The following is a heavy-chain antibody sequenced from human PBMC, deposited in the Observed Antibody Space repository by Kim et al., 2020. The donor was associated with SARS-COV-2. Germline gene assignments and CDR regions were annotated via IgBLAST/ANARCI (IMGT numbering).Heavy chain of an antibody. J-gene: IGHJ4*02. V-gene: IGHV4-34*01. Sequence: YNPSRKSRVTISVDTSKNHCSLKLRSVTAAGTSVYYCARAYGSGDSKLNCWGQGTLVTVSS. CDR3: ARAYGSGDSKLNC. D-gene: IGHD3-10*01.